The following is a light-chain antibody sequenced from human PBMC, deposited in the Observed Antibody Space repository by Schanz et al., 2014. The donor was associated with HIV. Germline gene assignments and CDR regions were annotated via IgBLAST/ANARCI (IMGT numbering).Light chain of an antibody. J-gene: IGKJ4*01. Sequence: EIVMTQSPATLSLSPGERATLSCRASQSVSSNLAWYQQRPGQAPRLLIYGASTRATGIPARFSGSGSGTEFTLTISSLQSEDFAVYYCQQYNKWPRVTFGGGTKVEIK. CDR3: QQYNKWPRVT. CDR1: QSVSSN. CDR2: GAS. V-gene: IGKV3-15*01.